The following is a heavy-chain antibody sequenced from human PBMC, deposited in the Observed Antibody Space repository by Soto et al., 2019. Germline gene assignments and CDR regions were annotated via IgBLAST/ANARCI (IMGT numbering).Heavy chain of an antibody. CDR3: ARPHIVGASAIDY. J-gene: IGHJ4*02. CDR1: GGSISSRNYY. Sequence: PSETLSLTCTVSGGSISSRNYYWGWIRQPPGKGLEWIGSVYYDENTYYNPSLKNRVTIYVDTSKDQFSLKLTSVTAADTAVYYCARPHIVGASAIDYWGLGTLVTVSS. V-gene: IGHV4-39*01. D-gene: IGHD1-26*01. CDR2: VYYDENT.